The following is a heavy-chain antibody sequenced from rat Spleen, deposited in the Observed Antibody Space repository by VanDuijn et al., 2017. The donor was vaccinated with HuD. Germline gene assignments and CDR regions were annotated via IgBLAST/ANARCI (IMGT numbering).Heavy chain of an antibody. J-gene: IGHJ3*01. CDR3: TTWFAY. CDR1: GLSFSNYD. Sequence: EVQLVESGGGLVQPGRSMKLSCAASGLSFSNYDMAWVRQAPTKGLEWVASISYDGGSTYYRDSVKGRFTISRDIAKSSLYLQMDSLRSEDTATYYCTTWFAYWGQGTLVTVSS. CDR2: ISYDGGST. V-gene: IGHV5-20*01.